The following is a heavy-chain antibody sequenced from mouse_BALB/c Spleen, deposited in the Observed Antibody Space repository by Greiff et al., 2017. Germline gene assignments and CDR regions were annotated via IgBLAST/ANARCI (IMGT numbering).Heavy chain of an antibody. J-gene: IGHJ2*01. CDR2: INPSNGRT. Sequence: QVQLQQPGAELVKPGASVKLSCKASGYTFTSYWMHWVKQRPGQGLEWIGEINPSNGRTNYNEKFKSKATLTVDKSSSTAYMELRSLTSEDSAVYYCTGYGFDYWGQGTTLTVSS. CDR1: GYTFTSYW. V-gene: IGHV1S81*02. D-gene: IGHD1-1*01. CDR3: TGYGFDY.